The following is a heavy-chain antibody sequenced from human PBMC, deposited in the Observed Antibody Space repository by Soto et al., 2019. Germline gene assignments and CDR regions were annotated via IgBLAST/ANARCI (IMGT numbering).Heavy chain of an antibody. V-gene: IGHV1-18*01. CDR1: GYTFTSSG. Sequence: ASVKVSCKASGYTFTSSGISWVRQAPGQRLEWMGWISTDNGNTNYAQHLQGRVSMTTDTSTSTAYMDMRSLRSDDTAVYYCARYQGITFFGWYAVYYYLMAVRAQGTTVTVSS. D-gene: IGHD3-3*01. CDR3: ARYQGITFFGWYAVYYYLMAV. CDR2: ISTDNGNT. J-gene: IGHJ6*02.